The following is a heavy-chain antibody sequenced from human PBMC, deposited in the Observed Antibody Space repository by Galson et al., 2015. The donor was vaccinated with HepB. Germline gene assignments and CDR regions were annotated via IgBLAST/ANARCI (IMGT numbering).Heavy chain of an antibody. CDR1: GFTFSSYA. D-gene: IGHD3-10*01. Sequence: SLRLSCAASGFTFSSYAMHWVRQAPGKGLEWVSGISGSGGITYYADSLKGRFTISRDNSKNTLYLQMNSLRAEDTAVYHCAKDRGYDTNYYGMDVWGQGTTVTVSS. V-gene: IGHV3-23*01. CDR2: ISGSGGIT. J-gene: IGHJ6*02. CDR3: AKDRGYDTNYYGMDV.